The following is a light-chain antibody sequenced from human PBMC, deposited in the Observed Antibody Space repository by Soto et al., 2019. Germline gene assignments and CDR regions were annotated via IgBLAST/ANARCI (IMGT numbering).Light chain of an antibody. CDR1: SSDAGGYNY. Sequence: QSALTQPASVSGSPGQSITISCTGNSSDAGGYNYVSWYQQHPGKAPKLMIYEVSNRPSGVSNRFSGSKSGNTASLTISGLQAEDEADYYCSSYTSSSTLVFGGGTKVTFL. CDR3: SSYTSSSTLV. V-gene: IGLV2-14*01. J-gene: IGLJ3*02. CDR2: EVS.